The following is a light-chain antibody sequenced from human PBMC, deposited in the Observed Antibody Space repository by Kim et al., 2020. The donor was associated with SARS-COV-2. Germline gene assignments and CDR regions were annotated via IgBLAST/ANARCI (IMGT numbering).Light chain of an antibody. Sequence: VTVHYTGSTPNIGAGYDVHWYQQLPGTAPKPLIYGNSNRPSGVPDRFSGSKAGTSASLAITGLQAEDEADYYCQSYDSSLSGSYVFGTGTKVTVL. CDR3: QSYDSSLSGSYV. CDR2: GNS. J-gene: IGLJ1*01. V-gene: IGLV1-40*01. CDR1: TPNIGAGYD.